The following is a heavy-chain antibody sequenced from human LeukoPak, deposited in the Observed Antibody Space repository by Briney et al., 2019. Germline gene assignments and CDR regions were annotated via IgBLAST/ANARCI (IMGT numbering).Heavy chain of an antibody. D-gene: IGHD4-17*01. CDR2: INPNSGGT. V-gene: IGHV1-2*02. CDR3: ASSAMSVTTDY. J-gene: IGHJ4*02. CDR1: GYTFTGYY. Sequence: ASVKVSCKASGYTFTGYYMHWVRQAPGQGLEWMGWINPNSGGTNYAQKFQGRVTMTRDTSMSPAYMELSRMRSDDTAVYYCASSAMSVTTDYWGQGTLVTVSS.